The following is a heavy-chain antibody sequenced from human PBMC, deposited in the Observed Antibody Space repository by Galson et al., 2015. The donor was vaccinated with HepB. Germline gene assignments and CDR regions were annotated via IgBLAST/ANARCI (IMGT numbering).Heavy chain of an antibody. CDR3: ARERGTTTYYYGMDV. Sequence: SLRLSCAASGFTFSSYSMNWVRQAPGKGLEWVSSISSSSSYIYYADSVKGRFTISRDNAKNSLYLQMNSLRAEDTAVYYCARERGTTTYYYGMDVWGQGTTVTVSS. J-gene: IGHJ6*02. D-gene: IGHD3-16*01. V-gene: IGHV3-21*01. CDR2: ISSSSSYI. CDR1: GFTFSSYS.